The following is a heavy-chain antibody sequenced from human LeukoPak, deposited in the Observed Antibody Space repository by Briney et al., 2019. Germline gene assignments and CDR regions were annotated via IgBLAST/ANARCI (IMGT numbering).Heavy chain of an antibody. D-gene: IGHD5-12*01. V-gene: IGHV3-23*01. J-gene: IGHJ4*02. Sequence: GGSLRLSCAASGFTFSSYAMSWVRQAPGKGLEWVSGISGSGGSTYYADSVKGRFTISRDNSKNTLYLQMNSLRAEDTALYYCAKDRSGYDYYGQYYFDYWGQGALVTVSS. CDR2: ISGSGGST. CDR3: AKDRSGYDYYGQYYFDY. CDR1: GFTFSSYA.